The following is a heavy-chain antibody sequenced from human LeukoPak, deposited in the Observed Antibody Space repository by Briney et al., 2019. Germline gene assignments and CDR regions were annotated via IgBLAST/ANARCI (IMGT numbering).Heavy chain of an antibody. D-gene: IGHD2-2*01. V-gene: IGHV3-11*01. CDR3: ARDQWGYQLLLN. J-gene: IGHJ4*02. CDR1: GFTFSDYY. Sequence: PGGSLRLSCAASGFTFSDYYMSWIRQAPGKGLEWISYISNSGRTIYYADSVKGRFTISRDNAKNSLYLQMNSLRAEDTAVYYCARDQWGYQLLLNWGQGTLVTVSS. CDR2: ISNSGRTI.